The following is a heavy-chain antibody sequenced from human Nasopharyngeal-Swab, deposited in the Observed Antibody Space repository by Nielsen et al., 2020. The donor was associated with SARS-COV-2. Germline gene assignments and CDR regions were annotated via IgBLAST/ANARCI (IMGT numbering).Heavy chain of an antibody. CDR1: GFIFSASA. CDR2: IGDKDHNYAT. J-gene: IGHJ4*02. Sequence: GESLKISCAASGFIFSASAIHWVRQASGKGLEWLGRIGDKDHNYATTYGASVQGRFTISRDDSKNTAFLQMDSLKTEDTALYYCTTDFYFDYWGQGTLVTVSS. CDR3: TTDFYFDY. V-gene: IGHV3-73*01.